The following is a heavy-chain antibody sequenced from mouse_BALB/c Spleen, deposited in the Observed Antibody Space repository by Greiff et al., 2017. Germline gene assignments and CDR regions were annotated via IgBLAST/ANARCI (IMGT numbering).Heavy chain of an antibody. D-gene: IGHD1-1*01. CDR3: ARRGYYYVSSLDY. CDR2: IYWDDDK. J-gene: IGHJ2*01. CDR1: GFSLSTSGMG. V-gene: IGHV8-12*01. Sequence: QVTLKVSGPGILQPSQTLSLTCSFSGFSLSTSGMGVSWSRQPSGKGLEWLAHIYWDDDKRYNPSLKSRLTISKDTSSNQVFLKITSVDTADTATYYCARRGYYYVSSLDYWGQGTTLTVSS.